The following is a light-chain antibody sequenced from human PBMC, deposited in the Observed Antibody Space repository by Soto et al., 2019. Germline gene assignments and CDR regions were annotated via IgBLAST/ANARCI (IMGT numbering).Light chain of an antibody. CDR1: GSNIGAGFD. CDR2: GNT. J-gene: IGLJ2*01. CDR3: QSYGTGRSGPVV. V-gene: IGLV1-40*01. Sequence: QSVLTQPPSLSGAPGQSIIISCTGGGSNIGAGFDVPWYQQLPGTAPKLLIYGNTNRPSGVPDRFSGSKSGTSASLVITGLQHEEEADYYCQSYGTGRSGPVVFGGGTKVTVL.